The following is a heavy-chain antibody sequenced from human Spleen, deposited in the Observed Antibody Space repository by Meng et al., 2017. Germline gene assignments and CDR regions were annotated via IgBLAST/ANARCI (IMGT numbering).Heavy chain of an antibody. D-gene: IGHD3-22*01. J-gene: IGHJ4*02. CDR2: IDPRSGDT. Sequence: ASVKVSCKPSGYTFTAYWLHWVRQAPGQGLDWMGRIDPRSGDTQYAQKFQGRVTMTRDTSISTAYMELSRLRSDDTAVYYCARAGKYCDSSGYYCAEDDYWGQGTLVTVSS. CDR3: ARAGKYCDSSGYYCAEDDY. V-gene: IGHV1-2*06. CDR1: GYTFTAYW.